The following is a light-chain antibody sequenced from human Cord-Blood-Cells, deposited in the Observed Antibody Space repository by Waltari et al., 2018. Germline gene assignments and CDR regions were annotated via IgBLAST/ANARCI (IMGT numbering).Light chain of an antibody. V-gene: IGLV2-23*01. Sequence: QSALTPPASLPGSPRQSITISCAGTDRSVGCYHLVACYQQPPGKAPKLIIYEGSKRPSGVSNRFSGSKSGKTAYLTISGLQAEDEADYYCCSYAGSSTLVFGGGTKLTVL. J-gene: IGLJ3*02. CDR3: CSYAGSSTLV. CDR1: DRSVGCYHL. CDR2: EGS.